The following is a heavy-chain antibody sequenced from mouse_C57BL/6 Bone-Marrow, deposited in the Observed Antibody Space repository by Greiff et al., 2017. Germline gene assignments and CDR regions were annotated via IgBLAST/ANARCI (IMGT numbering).Heavy chain of an antibody. V-gene: IGHV3-6*01. J-gene: IGHJ2*01. CDR3: ARVVDY. CDR1: GYSITSGYY. CDR2: ISYDGSN. Sequence: EVKLQESGPGLVKPSQSLSLTCSVTGYSITSGYYWNWIRQFPGNKLEWMGYISYDGSNNYNPSLKNRISIASDTSKNQFFLKLHSVTTEDTATYYCARVVDYWGQGTTLTVSS.